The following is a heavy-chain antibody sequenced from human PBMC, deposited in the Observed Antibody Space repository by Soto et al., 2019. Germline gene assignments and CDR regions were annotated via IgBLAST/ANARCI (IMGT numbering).Heavy chain of an antibody. J-gene: IGHJ5*02. CDR2: IIPIFGTA. CDR1: GGTFSSYA. Sequence: PGPSVKVSCKASGGTFSSYAISWVRQAPGQGLEWMGGIIPIFGTANYAQKFQGRVTITADESTSTAYMELSSLRSEDTAVYYCARGSMGGTAVAGFWFDPWGQGTLVTVSS. V-gene: IGHV1-69*13. CDR3: ARGSMGGTAVAGFWFDP. D-gene: IGHD6-19*01.